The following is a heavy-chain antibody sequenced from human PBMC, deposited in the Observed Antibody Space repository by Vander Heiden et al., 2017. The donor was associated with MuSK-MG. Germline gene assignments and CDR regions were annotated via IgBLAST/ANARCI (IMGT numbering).Heavy chain of an antibody. J-gene: IGHJ6*03. Sequence: EVQLVESGGGLVQPGGSLKLSCAASGFTFSGSAMHWVRQASGKGLEWVGRIRSKANSYATAYAASVKGRFTISRDDSKNTAYLQMNSLKTEDTAVYYCTRQPTVTAPYYYYYMDVWGQGTTVTVSS. CDR3: TRQPTVTAPYYYYYMDV. CDR2: IRSKANSYAT. CDR1: GFTFSGSA. V-gene: IGHV3-73*01. D-gene: IGHD4-4*01.